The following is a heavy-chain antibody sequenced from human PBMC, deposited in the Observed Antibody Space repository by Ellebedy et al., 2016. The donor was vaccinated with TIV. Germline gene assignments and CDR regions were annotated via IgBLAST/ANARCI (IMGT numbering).Heavy chain of an antibody. CDR1: GFTVSSNY. J-gene: IGHJ4*02. D-gene: IGHD3-10*01. V-gene: IGHV3-53*01. CDR2: IYSGGST. Sequence: GESLKISCAASGFTVSSNYMSWVRQAPGKGLEWVSVIYSGGSTYYADSVKGRFTISRDNSKNTLYLQMNSLRAEDTAVDYCASTGREQVDYWGQGTLVTVSS. CDR3: ASTGREQVDY.